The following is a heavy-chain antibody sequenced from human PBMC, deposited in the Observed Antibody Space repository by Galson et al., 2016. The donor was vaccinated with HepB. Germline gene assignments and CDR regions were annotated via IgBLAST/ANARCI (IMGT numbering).Heavy chain of an antibody. CDR3: AGGQSSSWYKDYFDY. Sequence: QSGAEVKKPGESLKISCKGSGYSFISYWIGWVRQMPGKGLEWMGIIYPGDSDTRYSPSFQGQVAISADKSVSTAYLQWSILKASDTAMYYCAGGQSSSWYKDYFDYWGQGTLVTVSS. D-gene: IGHD6-13*01. CDR2: IYPGDSDT. V-gene: IGHV5-51*01. CDR1: GYSFISYW. J-gene: IGHJ4*02.